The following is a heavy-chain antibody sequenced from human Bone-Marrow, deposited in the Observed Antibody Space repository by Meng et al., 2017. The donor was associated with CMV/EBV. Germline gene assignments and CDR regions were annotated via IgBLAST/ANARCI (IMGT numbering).Heavy chain of an antibody. CDR2: ISGSGGST. D-gene: IGHD2-2*01. Sequence: GGSLRLSCAASGFTFSSYAMSWVRQAPGKGLEWVSAISGSGGSTYYADSVKGRFTISRDNSKNTMYLQMNSLRAEDTAVYYCAKDRGQDQLLWDDAFDIWGQGTMVTVSS. J-gene: IGHJ3*02. CDR3: AKDRGQDQLLWDDAFDI. V-gene: IGHV3-23*01. CDR1: GFTFSSYA.